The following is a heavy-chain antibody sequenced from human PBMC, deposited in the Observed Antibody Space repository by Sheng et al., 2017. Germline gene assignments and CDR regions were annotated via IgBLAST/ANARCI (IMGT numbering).Heavy chain of an antibody. J-gene: IGHJ6*03. Sequence: EVQLVESGGGLVKPGGSLRLSCAASGFTFSSYSMNWVRQAPGKGLEWVSSISSSSSYIYYADSVKGRFTISRDNAKNSLYLQMNSLRAEDTAVYYCVGYSSSPYYYYYYMDVWGQGTTVTVSS. D-gene: IGHD6-13*01. CDR3: VGYSSSPYYYYYYMDV. CDR2: ISSSSSYI. V-gene: IGHV3-21*01. CDR1: GFTFSSYS.